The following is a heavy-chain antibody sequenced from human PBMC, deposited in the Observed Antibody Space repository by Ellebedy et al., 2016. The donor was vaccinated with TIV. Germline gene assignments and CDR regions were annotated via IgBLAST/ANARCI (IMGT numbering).Heavy chain of an antibody. CDR2: FDPEDGET. Sequence: ASVKVSXKVSRYTLTELSMPWVRQAPGKGLEWMGGFDPEDGETIYAQKFQGRVTMTEDTSTDTAYMELSSLRSEDTAVYYCARGYCSGGSCYNYYGMDVWGQGTTVTVSS. J-gene: IGHJ6*02. CDR3: ARGYCSGGSCYNYYGMDV. D-gene: IGHD2-15*01. CDR1: RYTLTELS. V-gene: IGHV1-24*01.